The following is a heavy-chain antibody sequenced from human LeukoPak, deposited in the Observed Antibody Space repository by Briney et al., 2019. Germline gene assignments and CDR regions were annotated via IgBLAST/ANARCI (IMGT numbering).Heavy chain of an antibody. CDR1: GFTFSNHY. V-gene: IGHV3-21*01. CDR2: ISSGSSSI. Sequence: GGSLRLSCAASGFTFSNHYMNWVRQAPGKGLEWVSSISSGSSSIYYADSVKGRFTISRDNAKSSLYLQMNSLRAEDTAVYYCARLLGAGDNWGQGTLVTVSS. J-gene: IGHJ4*02. D-gene: IGHD1-26*01. CDR3: ARLLGAGDN.